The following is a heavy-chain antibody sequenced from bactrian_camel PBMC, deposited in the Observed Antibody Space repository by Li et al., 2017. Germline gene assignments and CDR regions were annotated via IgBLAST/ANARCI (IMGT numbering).Heavy chain of an antibody. CDR3: SAGQRI. J-gene: IGHJ4*01. Sequence: HVQLVESGGDLVQPGGSLRLSCRASEYTYRSKCIAWIRQAPGKQREGVACIYYAESVKGRFTISRDNAKSTVVLAMSSLKPEDAAMYYCSAGQRIGAQGTQVTVS. CDR2: I. V-gene: IGHV3S53*01. CDR1: EYTYRSKC.